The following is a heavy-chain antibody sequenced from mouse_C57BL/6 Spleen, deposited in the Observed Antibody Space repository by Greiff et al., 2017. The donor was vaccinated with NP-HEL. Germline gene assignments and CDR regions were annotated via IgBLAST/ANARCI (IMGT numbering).Heavy chain of an antibody. V-gene: IGHV1-82*01. CDR1: GYAFSSSW. D-gene: IGHD2-1*01. Sequence: VQLQQSGPELVKPGASVKISCKASGYAFSSSWMNWVKQRPGKGLEWIGRIYPGDGDTNYNGKFKGKATLTADISSSTAYMQLSSLTSEDSAVYFCARSGIYYGNSAWFAYWGQGTLVTVSA. J-gene: IGHJ3*01. CDR3: ARSGIYYGNSAWFAY. CDR2: IYPGDGDT.